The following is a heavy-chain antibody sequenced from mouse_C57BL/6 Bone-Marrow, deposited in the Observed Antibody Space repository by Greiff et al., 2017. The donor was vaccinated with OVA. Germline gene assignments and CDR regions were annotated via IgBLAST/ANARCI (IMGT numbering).Heavy chain of an antibody. CDR3: ARNWSYDYDGYYYAMDY. CDR2: IWSGGST. Sequence: VKLVESGPGLVQPSQSLSITCTVSGFSLTSYGVHWVRQSPGKGLEWLGVIWSGGSTDYNAAFISRLSISKDNSKSQVFFKMNSLQADDTAIYYCARNWSYDYDGYYYAMDYWGQGTSVTVSS. V-gene: IGHV2-2*01. CDR1: GFSLTSYG. D-gene: IGHD2-4*01. J-gene: IGHJ4*01.